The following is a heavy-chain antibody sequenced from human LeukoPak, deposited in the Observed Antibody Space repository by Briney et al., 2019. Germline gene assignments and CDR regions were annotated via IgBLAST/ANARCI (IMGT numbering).Heavy chain of an antibody. CDR1: GGSFSGYY. D-gene: IGHD2-8*01. V-gene: IGHV4-34*01. CDR3: ARGWRIVRPFDY. J-gene: IGHJ4*02. CDR2: INHSGST. Sequence: SETLSLTCAVYGGSFSGYYWSWIRQPPGKGLEWIGEINHSGSTNYNPSLKSRVTISVDTSKNQFSLKLSSVTAADMAVYYCARGWRIVRPFDYWGQGTLVTVSS.